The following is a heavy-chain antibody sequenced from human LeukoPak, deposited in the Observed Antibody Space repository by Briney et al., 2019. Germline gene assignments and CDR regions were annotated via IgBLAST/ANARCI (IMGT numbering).Heavy chain of an antibody. Sequence: SETLSLTCTVSGGSISSYYWSWIRQPPGKGLEWIGYIYYSGSTNYNPSLKSRVTISVDTSKNQFSLKLSSVTAADTAVYYCARLGSIAAAAFDPWGQGTLVTVSS. J-gene: IGHJ5*02. D-gene: IGHD6-13*01. CDR3: ARLGSIAAAAFDP. V-gene: IGHV4-59*08. CDR2: IYYSGST. CDR1: GGSISSYY.